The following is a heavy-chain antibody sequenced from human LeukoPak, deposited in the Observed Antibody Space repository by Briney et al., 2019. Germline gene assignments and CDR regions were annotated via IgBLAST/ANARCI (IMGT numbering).Heavy chain of an antibody. J-gene: IGHJ4*02. CDR1: GFTFDDYT. D-gene: IGHD3-22*01. Sequence: LGGCLRLSCAASGFTFDDYTMHWVRQAPGKGLEWVSLISWDGGSTYYADSVKGRFTISRDNSKNTLYLQMNSLRAEDTAVYYCASSSGYYYDLDYWGQGTLVTVSS. CDR3: ASSSGYYYDLDY. V-gene: IGHV3-43*01. CDR2: ISWDGGST.